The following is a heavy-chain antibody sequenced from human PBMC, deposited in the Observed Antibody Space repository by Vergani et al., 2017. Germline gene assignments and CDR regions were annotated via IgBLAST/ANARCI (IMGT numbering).Heavy chain of an antibody. CDR3: ARENHGDYIPGED. CDR2: ISGSGGST. D-gene: IGHD4-17*01. Sequence: EVQLLESGGDLVQPGGSLRLSCAASGFTFNHYAMNWVRQAPGKGLEWVSGISGSGGSTYYAGSVKGRFTISRDSSKNTLYLQMNSLSAGDTAVYYCARENHGDYIPGEDWGQGTLVTVSS. J-gene: IGHJ4*02. CDR1: GFTFNHYA. V-gene: IGHV3-23*01.